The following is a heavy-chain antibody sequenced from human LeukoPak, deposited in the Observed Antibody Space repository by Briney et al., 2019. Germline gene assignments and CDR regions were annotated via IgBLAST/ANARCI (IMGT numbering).Heavy chain of an antibody. CDR2: IKSKTDGGTT. J-gene: IGHJ4*02. CDR1: GFTFSNAW. D-gene: IGHD2-21*02. V-gene: IGHV3-15*01. Sequence: GGSLRLSCAASGFTFSNAWMSWVRQAPGKGLEWVGRIKSKTDGGTTDYAAPVKGRFTISRDDSKNTQYLQMNSLKTEDTAVYYCTTGNIVVVTAMGGRNWGQGTLVTVSS. CDR3: TTGNIVVVTAMGGRN.